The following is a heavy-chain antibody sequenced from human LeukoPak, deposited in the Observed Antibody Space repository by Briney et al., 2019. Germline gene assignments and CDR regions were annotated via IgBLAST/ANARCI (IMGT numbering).Heavy chain of an antibody. CDR2: IYYSGST. CDR1: GGSISSSSYY. J-gene: IGHJ4*02. D-gene: IGHD1-26*01. V-gene: IGHV4-39*01. CDR3: ARHAVGATFDY. Sequence: SETLSLTCTVSGGSISSSSYYWGWNRQPPGKGLEWIGSIYYSGSTYYNPSLKSRVTISVDTSKNQFSLKLSSVTAADTAVYYCARHAVGATFDYWGQGTLVTVSS.